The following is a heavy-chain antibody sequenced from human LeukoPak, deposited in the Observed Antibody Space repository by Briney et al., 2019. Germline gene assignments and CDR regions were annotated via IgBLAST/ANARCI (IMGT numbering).Heavy chain of an antibody. Sequence: PSETLSLPCTVSGGSISSYYWNWIRQPAGKGLEWIGRIYTSGSTNSNPSLKSRVTMSVDTSKNQFSLKLSSVTAADTAVYYCARESGTMVRGAYYYYFMDVWGKGTTVTISS. CDR2: IYTSGST. J-gene: IGHJ6*03. D-gene: IGHD3-10*01. V-gene: IGHV4-4*07. CDR3: ARESGTMVRGAYYYYFMDV. CDR1: GGSISSYY.